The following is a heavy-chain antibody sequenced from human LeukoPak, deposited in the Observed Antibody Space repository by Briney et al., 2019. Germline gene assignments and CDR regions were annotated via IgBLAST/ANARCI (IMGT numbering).Heavy chain of an antibody. Sequence: GGSLRLSCAASGFTFSSYAMHWVRQAPGKGLEWVAVISYDGSNKYYADSVKGRFTIPRDNSKNTLYLQMNSLGAEDTAVYYCADSRGDYWGQGTLVTVSS. CDR1: GFTFSSYA. V-gene: IGHV3-30*04. CDR3: ADSRGDY. CDR2: ISYDGSNK. J-gene: IGHJ4*02. D-gene: IGHD6-13*01.